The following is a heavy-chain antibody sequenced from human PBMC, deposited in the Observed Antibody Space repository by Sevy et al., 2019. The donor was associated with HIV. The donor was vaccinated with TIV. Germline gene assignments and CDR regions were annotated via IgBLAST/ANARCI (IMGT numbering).Heavy chain of an antibody. Sequence: ASVKVSCKASGYTFTSYDINWVRQATGQGLEWMGWMNPNSGNTGYAQKFQGRVTMTRNTSISTAYMELSSLRSEDTAVYYCARVLGHIDYYGMDVWGQGTTVTVSS. J-gene: IGHJ6*02. CDR3: ARVLGHIDYYGMDV. D-gene: IGHD1-26*01. CDR2: MNPNSGNT. CDR1: GYTFTSYD. V-gene: IGHV1-8*01.